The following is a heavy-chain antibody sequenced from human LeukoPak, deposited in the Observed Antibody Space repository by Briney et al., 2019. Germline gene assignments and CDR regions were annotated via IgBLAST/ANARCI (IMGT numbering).Heavy chain of an antibody. CDR1: GFSFTDYP. J-gene: IGHJ4*02. CDR2: IRTTAEGAKYA. V-gene: IGHV3-48*02. D-gene: IGHD3-9*01. Sequence: SGGSLRLSCATSGFSFTDYPMNWVRQAPGKGLEWIPNIRTTAEGAKYAYYADSVKGRVTISRDDGKNTLYLHMNSLRDDDTAVYYCATDQRYAFDYWGQGILVTVSS. CDR3: ATDQRYAFDY.